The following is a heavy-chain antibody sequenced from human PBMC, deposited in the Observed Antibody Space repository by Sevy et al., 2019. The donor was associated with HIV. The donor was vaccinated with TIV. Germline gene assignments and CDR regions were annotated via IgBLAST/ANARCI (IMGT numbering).Heavy chain of an antibody. J-gene: IGHJ4*02. CDR1: GFIFSKYS. Sequence: GGSLRLSCAASGFIFSKYSMNWVRQAPGKGLEWVSTISSSSNYIYYGDSVKGRFTISRDNDKNSLYLQMDSLRADDTAVYYCARDGGCTTPSSRLYFDSWGQGTMVTVSS. D-gene: IGHD2-15*01. CDR3: ARDGGCTTPSSRLYFDS. V-gene: IGHV3-21*01. CDR2: ISSSSNYI.